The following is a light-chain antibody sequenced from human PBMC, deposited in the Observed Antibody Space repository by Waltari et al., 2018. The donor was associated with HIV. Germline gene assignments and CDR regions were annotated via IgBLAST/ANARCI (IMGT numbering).Light chain of an antibody. CDR3: ISYAGSNTYV. J-gene: IGLJ1*01. CDR1: SSNIGAGYD. V-gene: IGLV1-40*01. Sequence: QSVLTQPPSVSGAPGQRVTISCTGSSSNIGAGYDVNWYQQFPGTAPRLLIHGNNNRPSGVSDRCSGSKSGTSASLAITGLQAEDEADYYCISYAGSNTYVFGTGTKVTVL. CDR2: GNN.